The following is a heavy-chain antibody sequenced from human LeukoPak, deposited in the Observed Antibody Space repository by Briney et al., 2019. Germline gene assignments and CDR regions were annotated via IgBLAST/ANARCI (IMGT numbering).Heavy chain of an antibody. Sequence: PGRSLRLSCAASGFTFSSYGMHWVRQAPGKGLEWVAVIWYDGSNKYYADSVKGRFTIPRDNSKNTLYLQMNSLRAEDTAVYYCAGAFGGVIEALGYWGQGALVTVSS. J-gene: IGHJ4*02. CDR1: GFTFSSYG. CDR2: IWYDGSNK. CDR3: AGAFGGVIEALGY. V-gene: IGHV3-33*01. D-gene: IGHD3-16*02.